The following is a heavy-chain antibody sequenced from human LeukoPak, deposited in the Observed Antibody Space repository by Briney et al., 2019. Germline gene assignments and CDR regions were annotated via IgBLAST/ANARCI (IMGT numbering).Heavy chain of an antibody. CDR1: GYTYTSYD. Sequence: ASVNVSCKASGYTYTSYDINWVRQATGQGLEWMGWMNPKSGNTGYAQKFQGRVTMTRDTATSTAYMELSSLRSEDTAVYYCARGTRTFDYWGQGTLVTVSS. V-gene: IGHV1-8*01. D-gene: IGHD1/OR15-1a*01. CDR3: ARGTRTFDY. CDR2: MNPKSGNT. J-gene: IGHJ4*02.